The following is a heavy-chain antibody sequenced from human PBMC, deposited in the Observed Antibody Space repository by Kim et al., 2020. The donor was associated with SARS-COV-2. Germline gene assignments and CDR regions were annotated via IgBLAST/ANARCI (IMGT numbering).Heavy chain of an antibody. J-gene: IGHJ5*02. CDR3: AKYSSGWYNWFDP. V-gene: IGHV1-69*01. Sequence: YATQSQGRVTITADESTSTAYMELSSLRSEDTAVYYCAKYSSGWYNWFDPWGQGTLVTVSS. D-gene: IGHD6-19*01.